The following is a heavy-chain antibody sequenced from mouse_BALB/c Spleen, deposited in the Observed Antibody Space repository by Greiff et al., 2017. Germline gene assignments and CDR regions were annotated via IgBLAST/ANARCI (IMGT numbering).Heavy chain of an antibody. Sequence: QVQLKESGPGLVAPSQSLSITCTVSGFSLTGYGVNWVRQPPGKGLEWLGMIWGDGSTDYNSALKSRLSISKDNSKSQVFLKMNSLQTDDTARYYCARQPYYGSSRYAMDYWGQGTSVTVSS. CDR2: IWGDGST. V-gene: IGHV2-6-7*01. CDR3: ARQPYYGSSRYAMDY. J-gene: IGHJ4*01. D-gene: IGHD1-1*01. CDR1: GFSLTGYG.